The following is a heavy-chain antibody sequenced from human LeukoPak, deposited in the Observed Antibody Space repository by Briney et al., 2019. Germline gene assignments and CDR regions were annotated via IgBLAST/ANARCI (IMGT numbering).Heavy chain of an antibody. CDR2: FNREDDEA. D-gene: IGHD3-22*01. CDR1: GYTLTDFS. V-gene: IGHV1-24*01. J-gene: IGHJ4*02. CDR3: ATLDSYYDNSGRPLVPD. Sequence: ASLKVSCNISGYTLTDFSMHWVRQAPGKGLEWMGGFNREDDEAIYAPHFQGRVTVTEDTFTDTAYMELSSLRSEDTAVYYCATLDSYYDNSGRPLVPDWGQGTLVTVSS.